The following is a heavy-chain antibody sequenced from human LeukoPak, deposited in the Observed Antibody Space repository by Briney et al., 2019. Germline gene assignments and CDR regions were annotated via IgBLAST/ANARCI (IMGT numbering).Heavy chain of an antibody. J-gene: IGHJ4*02. CDR1: GMRFRDFY. V-gene: IGHV3-11*01. CDR3: ASGGRAYNF. Sequence: GGSLRLSCAASGMRFRDFYMSWMRQAPGKGREWISFISSNGNIIHYADSAKGRFTISRDNAKNSLYLHMDSLRVEDTATYYCASGGRAYNFWGPGTAVTVSS. D-gene: IGHD1-14*01. CDR2: ISSNGNII.